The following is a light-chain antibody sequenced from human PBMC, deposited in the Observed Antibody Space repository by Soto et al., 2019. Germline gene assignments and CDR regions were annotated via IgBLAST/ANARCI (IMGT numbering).Light chain of an antibody. CDR1: SSNIGTNY. CDR2: DND. CDR3: ATGQSSLTGGWV. J-gene: IGLJ3*02. V-gene: IGLV1-51*01. Sequence: QSVLTQPPSVSAAPGQKVTISCSGSSSNIGTNYVSWYQHLPGTAPKLLIYDNDKRPSGIPDRFSGSKSGTSATLGITGLQTGDEADYYCATGQSSLTGGWVFGGGTKLTVL.